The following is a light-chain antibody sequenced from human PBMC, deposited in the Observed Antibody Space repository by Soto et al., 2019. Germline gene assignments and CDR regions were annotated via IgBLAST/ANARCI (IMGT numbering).Light chain of an antibody. J-gene: IGKJ4*01. CDR3: QQHNSYPLT. V-gene: IGKV1-9*01. Sequence: IQLTQSPSSLSASVGDRVTITCRASQGLSSYLAWYQQKPGKAPKLLIYVTSTLQSGVPSRFSGSGSGTDFTLTIRSLQPEEFGTYSCQQHNSYPLTFGGGTKVEIK. CDR2: VTS. CDR1: QGLSSY.